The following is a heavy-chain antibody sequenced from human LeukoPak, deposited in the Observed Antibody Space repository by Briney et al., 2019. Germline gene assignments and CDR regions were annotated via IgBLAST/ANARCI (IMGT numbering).Heavy chain of an antibody. CDR3: ARGSEYQLLYLYFDY. Sequence: GASVKVSCKASGYTFTGYYMHWVRQAPGQGLEWMGWINPNSGGTNYAQKFQGRVTMTRDTFISTAYMELSRLRSDDTAVYYCARGSEYQLLYLYFDYWGQGTLVTVSS. J-gene: IGHJ4*02. V-gene: IGHV1-2*02. CDR1: GYTFTGYY. CDR2: INPNSGGT. D-gene: IGHD2-2*02.